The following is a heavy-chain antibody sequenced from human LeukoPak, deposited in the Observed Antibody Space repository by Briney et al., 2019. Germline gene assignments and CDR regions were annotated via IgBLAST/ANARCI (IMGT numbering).Heavy chain of an antibody. V-gene: IGHV1-69*13. D-gene: IGHD3-22*01. CDR1: GGTFSSHA. Sequence: ASVKVSCKASGGTFSSHAIIWVRQAPGQGLEWMGGVIPIFDSSNYTQKFQGRVTITADGSTSTAYMELSSLRSEDTAVYYCARGRGWYYYDSSGYPPFDSWGQGTLVTVSS. CDR2: VIPIFDSS. CDR3: ARGRGWYYYDSSGYPPFDS. J-gene: IGHJ4*02.